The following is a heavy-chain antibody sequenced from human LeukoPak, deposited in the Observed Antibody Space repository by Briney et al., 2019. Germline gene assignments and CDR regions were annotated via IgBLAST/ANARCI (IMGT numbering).Heavy chain of an antibody. V-gene: IGHV3-9*01. CDR3: AKDIKYYGSRPDRGLDY. CDR1: GFTFDDYA. Sequence: GGSLRLSCAASGFTFDDYAMHWVRQAPGKGLEWVSGISWNSGSIGYADSVKGRFTISRDNAKNSLYLQMNSLRAEDTALYYCAKDIKYYGSRPDRGLDYWGQGTLVTVSS. CDR2: ISWNSGSI. J-gene: IGHJ4*02. D-gene: IGHD3-10*01.